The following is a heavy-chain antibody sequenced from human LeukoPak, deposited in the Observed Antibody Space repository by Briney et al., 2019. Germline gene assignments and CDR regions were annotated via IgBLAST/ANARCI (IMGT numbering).Heavy chain of an antibody. CDR3: ARLGYCSGGSCYTEAFDI. CDR2: IYYSAIT. D-gene: IGHD2-15*01. V-gene: IGHV4-39*01. CDR1: GGSISSSSYY. J-gene: IGHJ3*02. Sequence: PSETLSLXCTVSGGSISSSSYYWGWIRQPPGKGLEWIGSIYYSAITYYNPSLKSRVTISIDTSKNQFSLKLSSATAADTAVYYCARLGYCSGGSCYTEAFDIWGQGTMVTVSS.